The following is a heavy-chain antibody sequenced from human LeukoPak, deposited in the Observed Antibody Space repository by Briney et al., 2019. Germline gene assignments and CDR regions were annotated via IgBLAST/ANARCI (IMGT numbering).Heavy chain of an antibody. CDR3: AREAVYYDFWSGYSMRRWGYMDV. CDR1: GGSISSYY. Sequence: SETLSLTCTVSGGSISSYYWSWIRQPAGKGLEWIGRIYTSGSTNYNPSLKSRVTMSVDTSRNQFSLKLSSVTAADTAVYYCAREAVYYDFWSGYSMRRWGYMDVWGKGTTVTVSS. CDR2: IYTSGST. V-gene: IGHV4-4*07. J-gene: IGHJ6*03. D-gene: IGHD3-3*01.